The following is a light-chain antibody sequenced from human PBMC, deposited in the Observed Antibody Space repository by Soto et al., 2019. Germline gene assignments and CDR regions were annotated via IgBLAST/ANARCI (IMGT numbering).Light chain of an antibody. CDR2: DAS. CDR1: QSVSSY. CDR3: QQYYTWPLT. Sequence: EIVLTQSPATLSLSPGERATLSCRASQSVSSYLAWYQQKPGQAPRLLIYDASNRATGIPARFSGSGSGTDFTLTISSLQSEDFAVYYCQQYYTWPLTFGQGTRLEIK. V-gene: IGKV3-11*01. J-gene: IGKJ5*01.